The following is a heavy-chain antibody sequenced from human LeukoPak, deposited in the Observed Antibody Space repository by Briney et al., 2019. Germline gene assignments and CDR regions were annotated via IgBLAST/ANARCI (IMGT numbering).Heavy chain of an antibody. V-gene: IGHV4-59*01. Sequence: SDTVSLTCTVSGDSISTYHWNWIRKPPGKGLEWIGYMQSNGNSKYNPSLRSRVTIFIDTSKSQVALILSSVTAADTAVYYCARDKQHSYGRYFDHWGQGALVTVSS. CDR2: MQSNGNS. CDR3: ARDKQHSYGRYFDH. CDR1: GDSISTYH. D-gene: IGHD3-16*01. J-gene: IGHJ4*02.